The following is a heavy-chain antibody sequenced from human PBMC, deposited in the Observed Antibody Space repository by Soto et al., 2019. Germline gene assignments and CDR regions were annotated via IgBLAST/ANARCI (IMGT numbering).Heavy chain of an antibody. CDR2: VKDGGHT. Sequence: QVQLQQWGAGLLKPSETLSLNCAVTGGSLSGYYWSWIRQPPGKGLEWIGEVKDGGHTNYSPSLRGRVTISSDTSNQQFSLRLNSVTAADTGVYYCARGQEGVVATNWDQRSLFTVSS. CDR3: ARGQEGVVATN. D-gene: IGHD5-12*01. J-gene: IGHJ4*02. CDR1: GGSLSGYY. V-gene: IGHV4-34*01.